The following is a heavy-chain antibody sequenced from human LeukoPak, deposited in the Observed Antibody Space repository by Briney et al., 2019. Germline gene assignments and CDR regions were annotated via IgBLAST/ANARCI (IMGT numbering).Heavy chain of an antibody. CDR3: ARANLFHVLLVDY. J-gene: IGHJ4*02. CDR1: GFTFSSYW. CDR2: IKQDGSEK. Sequence: GGSLRLSCAASGFTFSSYWMSWVREAPGKGLECVVNIKQDGSEKYYMDSVRGRFTISRDNAKNSLYLQMNSLRAEDTAVYYCARANLFHVLLVDYWGQGTLVTVSS. D-gene: IGHD3-10*02. V-gene: IGHV3-7*04.